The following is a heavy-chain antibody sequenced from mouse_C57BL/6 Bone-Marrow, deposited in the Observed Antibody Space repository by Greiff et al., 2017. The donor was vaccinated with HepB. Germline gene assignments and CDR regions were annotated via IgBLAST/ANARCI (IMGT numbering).Heavy chain of an antibody. Sequence: EVQRVESGGGLVQPGGSMKLSCVASGFTFSNYWMNWVRQSPEKGLEWVAQIRLKSDNYATHYVESVKGRFTISRDDSKSSVYLQMNNLRAEDTGIYYCTAPGYYYGSSYYFDYWGQGTTLTVSS. J-gene: IGHJ2*01. CDR1: GFTFSNYW. CDR3: TAPGYYYGSSYYFDY. V-gene: IGHV6-3*01. D-gene: IGHD1-1*01. CDR2: IRLKSDNYAT.